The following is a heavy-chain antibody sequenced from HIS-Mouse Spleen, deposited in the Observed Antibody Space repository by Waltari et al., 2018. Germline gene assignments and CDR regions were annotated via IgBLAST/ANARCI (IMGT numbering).Heavy chain of an antibody. Sequence: SGFTFSSYAMSWVRQAPGKGLEWVSAISGSGGSTYYADSVKGRFTISRDNSKNTLYLQMNSLRAEDTAVYYCAKPEDIVVVVAATDAFDIWGQGTMVTVSS. D-gene: IGHD2-15*01. CDR1: GFTFSSYA. V-gene: IGHV3-23*01. CDR2: ISGSGGST. J-gene: IGHJ3*02. CDR3: AKPEDIVVVVAATDAFDI.